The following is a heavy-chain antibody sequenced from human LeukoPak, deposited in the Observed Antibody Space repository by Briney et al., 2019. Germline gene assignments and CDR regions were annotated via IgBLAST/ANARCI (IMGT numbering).Heavy chain of an antibody. V-gene: IGHV1-2*02. Sequence: ASVKVSCKASGYTFTDFYIHWVRQAPGQGLEWMGWMNPKSGGTKYAEKFQGRVTMSRDTSISTAYMELSRLRSDDTALYYCVRDYTHRLWFGELLTFDYWGQGTLVTVSS. CDR1: GYTFTDFY. J-gene: IGHJ4*02. CDR2: MNPKSGGT. CDR3: VRDYTHRLWFGELLTFDY. D-gene: IGHD3-10*01.